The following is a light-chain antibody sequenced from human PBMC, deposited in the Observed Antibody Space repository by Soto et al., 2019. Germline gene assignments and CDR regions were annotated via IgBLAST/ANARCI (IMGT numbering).Light chain of an antibody. CDR2: AAS. V-gene: IGKV1-39*01. CDR3: QQSYSTPPT. Sequence: DIQVAQCTSSLSASVGDRDTITCRASQSISSYLNWYQQKPGKAPKLLIYAASSLQSGVPSRFSGSGSGTDFTLTISILQPEDFATYYSQQSYSTPPTFGQGTKVDIK. CDR1: QSISSY. J-gene: IGKJ1*01.